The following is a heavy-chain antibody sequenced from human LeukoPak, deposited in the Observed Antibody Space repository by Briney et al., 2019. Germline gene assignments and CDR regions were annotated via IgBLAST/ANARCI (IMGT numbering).Heavy chain of an antibody. J-gene: IGHJ4*02. D-gene: IGHD3-3*01. Sequence: AGGSLRLSCAASGFTFSSYGMHWVRQAPGKGREWVAFIRYDGSNKYYADSVKGRFTISRDNSKNTLYLQMNSLRAEDTAVYYCAKESRFGVVPPLTNWGQGTLVTVSS. CDR2: IRYDGSNK. CDR1: GFTFSSYG. CDR3: AKESRFGVVPPLTN. V-gene: IGHV3-30*02.